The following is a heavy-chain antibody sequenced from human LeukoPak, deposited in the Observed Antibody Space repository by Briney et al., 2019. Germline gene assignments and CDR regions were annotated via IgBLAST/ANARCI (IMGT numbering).Heavy chain of an antibody. D-gene: IGHD5-24*01. CDR2: IYYSGST. CDR1: VGSISSGDYY. Sequence: SQTLSLTCTVSVGSISSGDYYWSWIPQPPGKGLEWLGYIYYSGSTYYNPSLKSRVTITVDTSKNQFSLKLSSVTAADTAVYYCARGISGGYNVCPDAFDIWGQGTMVTVSS. J-gene: IGHJ3*02. V-gene: IGHV4-30-4*08. CDR3: ARGISGGYNVCPDAFDI.